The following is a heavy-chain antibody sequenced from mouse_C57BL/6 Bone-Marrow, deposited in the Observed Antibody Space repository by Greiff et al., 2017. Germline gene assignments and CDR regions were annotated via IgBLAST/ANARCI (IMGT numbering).Heavy chain of an antibody. J-gene: IGHJ2*01. CDR1: GFSFNTYA. V-gene: IGHV10-1*01. CDR2: IRSKSNNYAT. CDR3: VRQVHLYYGSSLYYCDY. Sequence: EVQLVESGGGLVQPKGSLKLSCAASGFSFNTYAMNWVRQAPGKGLEWVARIRSKSNNYATYYADSVKDRFTISRDDSESMLYLQMNNLKTEDTAMYYCVRQVHLYYGSSLYYCDYWGQGTTLTVSS. D-gene: IGHD1-1*01.